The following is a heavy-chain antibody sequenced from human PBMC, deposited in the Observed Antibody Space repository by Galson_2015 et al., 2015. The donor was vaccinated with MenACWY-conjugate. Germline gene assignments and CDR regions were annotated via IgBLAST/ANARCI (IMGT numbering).Heavy chain of an antibody. CDR1: GFTFSSYT. D-gene: IGHD2-2*01. J-gene: IGHJ3*02. Sequence: SLRLSCAASGFTFSSYTMNWVRQAPGKELEWASSISSSSTYIYYADSVKGRFTISRDHANNSLYLQMNNLRSDDTALYYCARDLSYQPLLHFSETPRGAFDIWGQGTMVTVSS. V-gene: IGHV3-21*01. CDR2: ISSSSTYI. CDR3: ARDLSYQPLLHFSETPRGAFDI.